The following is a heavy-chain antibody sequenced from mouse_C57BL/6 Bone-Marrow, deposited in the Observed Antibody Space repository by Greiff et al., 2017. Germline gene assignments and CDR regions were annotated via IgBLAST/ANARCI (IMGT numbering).Heavy chain of an antibody. CDR1: GYTFTSYG. Sequence: QVQLKESGAELARPGASVTLSCKASGYTFTSYGISWVKQRTGQGLEWIGEIYPRSGNTYYNEKFKGKATLTADKSSSTAYMELRSLTSEDSAVYFCARRGYYGSSYDYFDYWGQGTTLTVSS. J-gene: IGHJ2*01. CDR2: IYPRSGNT. V-gene: IGHV1-81*01. D-gene: IGHD1-1*01. CDR3: ARRGYYGSSYDYFDY.